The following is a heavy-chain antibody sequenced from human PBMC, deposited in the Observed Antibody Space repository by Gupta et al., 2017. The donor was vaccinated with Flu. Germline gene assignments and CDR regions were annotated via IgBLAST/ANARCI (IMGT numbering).Heavy chain of an antibody. CDR1: GGSISIGSYY. CDR2: IYTSGST. CDR3: ARATTRYCSSTSCGIPTSDYYYGMDV. J-gene: IGHJ6*02. D-gene: IGHD2-2*01. Sequence: QVQLQESGPGLVKPSQTLSLTCTVPGGSISIGSYYWSWIRPPAGKGLEWIGRIYTSGSTNYNPSLKSRVTISVDTSKNQFSLKLSSVTAADTAVYYCARATTRYCSSTSCGIPTSDYYYGMDVWGQGTTVTVSS. V-gene: IGHV4-61*02.